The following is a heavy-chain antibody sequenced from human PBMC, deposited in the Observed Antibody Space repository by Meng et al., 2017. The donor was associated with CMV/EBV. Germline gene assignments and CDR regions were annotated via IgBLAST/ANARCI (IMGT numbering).Heavy chain of an antibody. D-gene: IGHD3-10*01. CDR1: GGSVSSGSYY. J-gene: IGHJ5*02. CDR3: ARDPYYGSGSYYT. CDR2: IYYSGST. Sequence: TGGSVSSGSYYWSWVRQPPGKGLEWIGYIYYSGSTNYNPSLKSRVTISVDTSKNQFSLKLSSVTAADTAVYYCARDPYYGSGSYYTWGQGTLVTVSS. V-gene: IGHV4-61*01.